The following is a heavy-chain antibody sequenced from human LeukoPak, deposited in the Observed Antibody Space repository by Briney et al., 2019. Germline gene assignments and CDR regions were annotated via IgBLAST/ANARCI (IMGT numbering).Heavy chain of an antibody. CDR1: GFTFSDYG. Sequence: GGSLRLSCAASGFTFSDYGMNWVRQTPGKGLEWLAFIQNDGSNTFYADSVKGRFTISRDNSKHTLFLQMNSLRAEDTALYYCAKDRATMMGVIRTTPPGQFDYWGQGTLVTVSS. J-gene: IGHJ4*02. V-gene: IGHV3-30*02. CDR3: AKDRATMMGVIRTTPPGQFDY. D-gene: IGHD3-22*01. CDR2: IQNDGSNT.